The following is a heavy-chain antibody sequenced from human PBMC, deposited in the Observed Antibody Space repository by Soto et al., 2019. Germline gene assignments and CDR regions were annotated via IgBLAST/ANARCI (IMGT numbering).Heavy chain of an antibody. J-gene: IGHJ4*02. CDR2: INPSGPTT. CDR1: GYTFSNYF. Sequence: QVQLVQSGAELKKPGASVKVSCKASGYTFSNYFIHWVRQAPGQGLEWMGIINPSGPTTSYAQRFQGRVTMTTDTSTSTVFMELSSLSSDDTAVYYCARTFNVATAFDYWGQGTLVTVSS. D-gene: IGHD5-18*01. CDR3: ARTFNVATAFDY. V-gene: IGHV1-46*01.